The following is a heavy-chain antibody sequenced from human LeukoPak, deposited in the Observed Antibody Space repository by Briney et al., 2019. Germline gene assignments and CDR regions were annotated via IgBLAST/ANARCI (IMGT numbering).Heavy chain of an antibody. J-gene: IGHJ4*02. Sequence: GGSLRLSCAASGFTFSSYSMNWVRQAPGKGLEWVSSISSSSSYIYYADSVKGRFTISRDNSKNTLYLQMNSLRAEDTAVYYCAKDIGGGGGYYFDYWGQGTLVTVSS. V-gene: IGHV3-21*04. CDR3: AKDIGGGGGYYFDY. D-gene: IGHD2-15*01. CDR2: ISSSSSYI. CDR1: GFTFSSYS.